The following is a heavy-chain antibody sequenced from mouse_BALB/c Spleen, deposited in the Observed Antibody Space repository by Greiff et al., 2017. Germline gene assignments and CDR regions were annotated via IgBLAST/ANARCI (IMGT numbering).Heavy chain of an antibody. CDR2: IWGDGST. J-gene: IGHJ4*01. D-gene: IGHD2-3*01. Sequence: VQLQQSGPGLVAPSQSLSITCTVSGFSLTGYGVNWVRQPPGKGLEWLGMIWGDGSTDYNSALKSRLSISKDNSKSQVFLKMNSLQTDDTARYYCARDRIYDGYYGDAMDYWGQGTSVTVSS. CDR1: GFSLTGYG. V-gene: IGHV2-6-7*01. CDR3: ARDRIYDGYYGDAMDY.